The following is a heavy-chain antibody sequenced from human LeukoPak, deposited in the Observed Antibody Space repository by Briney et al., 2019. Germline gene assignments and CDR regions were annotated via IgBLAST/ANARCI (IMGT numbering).Heavy chain of an antibody. D-gene: IGHD4-17*01. CDR3: ARVTTVTRSPWSWGPKKIGQEVNWFDP. CDR2: NSPYNADT. J-gene: IGHJ5*02. Sequence: ASVRVSCKASGYTFSDYSITWVRQAPGQGLEWMGWNSPYNADTNYAQNFQGRVTMTTDRSTRTAYMELRNLRSDDTAVYYCARVTTVTRSPWSWGPKKIGQEVNWFDPWGQGTLITVS. CDR1: GYTFSDYS. V-gene: IGHV1-18*01.